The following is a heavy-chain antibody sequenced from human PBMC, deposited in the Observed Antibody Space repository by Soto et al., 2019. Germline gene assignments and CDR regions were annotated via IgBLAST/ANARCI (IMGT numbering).Heavy chain of an antibody. D-gene: IGHD1-26*01. J-gene: IGHJ6*02. CDR3: ASQNPRYSGSYTYYYYGMDV. CDR1: GGTFSSYA. CDR2: IIPIFGTA. Sequence: QVQLVQSGAEVKKPGSSVKVSCKASGGTFSSYAISWVRQAPGQGLEWMGGIIPIFGTANYAQKFQGRVTITEDESTSTAYMAPSRLRSENTAVDYFASQNPRYSGSYTYYYYGMDVWGQGTTVTVSS. V-gene: IGHV1-69*01.